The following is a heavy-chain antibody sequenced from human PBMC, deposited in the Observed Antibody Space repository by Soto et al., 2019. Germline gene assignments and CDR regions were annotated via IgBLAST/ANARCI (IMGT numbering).Heavy chain of an antibody. CDR2: IWYDGSNK. CDR3: ARVRQGLDV. J-gene: IGHJ6*02. CDR1: GFTFSSYG. Sequence: GGSLRLSCAASGFTFSSYGMHWVRQAPGKGPEWVAVIWYDGSNKYYADSVKGRFTISRDNSKNTLYLQMNSLRAEDTAVYYCARVRQGLDVWGQGTTVTVSS. V-gene: IGHV3-33*01.